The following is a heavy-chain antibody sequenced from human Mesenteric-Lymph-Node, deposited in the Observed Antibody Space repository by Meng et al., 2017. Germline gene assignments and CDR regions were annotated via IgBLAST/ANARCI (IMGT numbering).Heavy chain of an antibody. CDR3: ARGVTTVRVGGGWVY. CDR1: GFTFSSYW. D-gene: IGHD3-10*01. CDR2: IKQGGSDK. V-gene: IGHV3-7*01. Sequence: GGSLRLSCAASGFTFSSYWMSWVRPAPGKGLEWVANIKQGGSDKYNVDSVKGRFTISRDNSKNSLYLQMNSLRAEDTAVYYCARGVTTVRVGGGWVYWGQGTLVTVSS. J-gene: IGHJ4*02.